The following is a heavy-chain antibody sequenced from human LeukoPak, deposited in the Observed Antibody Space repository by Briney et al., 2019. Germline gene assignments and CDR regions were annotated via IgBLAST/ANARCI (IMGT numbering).Heavy chain of an antibody. Sequence: SETLSLTCAVYGGSFSGYYWSWIRQPPGKGLEWIGYIYYSGSTYYNPSLKSRVTISVDTSKNQFSLKLSSVTAADAAVYYCARLVVPAAMSFDYWGQGTLVTVSS. V-gene: IGHV4-30-4*01. CDR3: ARLVVPAAMSFDY. D-gene: IGHD2-2*01. J-gene: IGHJ4*02. CDR2: IYYSGST. CDR1: GGSFSGYY.